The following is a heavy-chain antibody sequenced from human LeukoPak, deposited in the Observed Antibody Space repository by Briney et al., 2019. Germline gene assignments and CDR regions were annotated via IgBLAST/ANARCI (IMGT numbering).Heavy chain of an antibody. CDR2: INHSGST. V-gene: IGHV4-34*01. CDR1: GGSFSGYY. D-gene: IGHD3-16*01. J-gene: IGHJ4*02. CDR3: ARIFSPYVWGSPTRY. Sequence: SETLSLTCAVYGGSFSGYYWSWIRQPPGKGLEWIGEINHSGSTNYNPSLKSRVTISVDTSKNQFSLKLSSVTAADTAVYYWARIFSPYVWGSPTRYWGKGTLVTASS.